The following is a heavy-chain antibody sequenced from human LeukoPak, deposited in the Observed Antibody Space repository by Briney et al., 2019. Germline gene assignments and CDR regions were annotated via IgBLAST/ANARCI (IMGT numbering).Heavy chain of an antibody. V-gene: IGHV1-8*02. J-gene: IGHJ3*02. D-gene: IGHD3-3*01. CDR1: GYTFTSYG. CDR2: MNPNSGNT. Sequence: ASVKVSCKASGYTFTSYGISWVRQATGQGLEWMGWMNPNSGNTGYAQKFQGRVTMTRNTSISTAYMELSSLRSEDTAVYYCARVVCITIFGVVICEDAFDIWGQGTMVTVSS. CDR3: ARVVCITIFGVVICEDAFDI.